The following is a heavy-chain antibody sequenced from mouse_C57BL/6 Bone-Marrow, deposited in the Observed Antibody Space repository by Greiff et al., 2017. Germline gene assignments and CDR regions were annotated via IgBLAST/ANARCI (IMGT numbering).Heavy chain of an antibody. V-gene: IGHV5-6*01. CDR2: ISSGGSYT. Sequence: EVHLVESGGDLVKPGGSLKLSCAASGFTFSSYGMSWVRQTPDKRLEWVATISSGGSYTYYPDSVKGRFTISRDNAKNTLYLQMSSLKSEDTAMYYCASNYYGSSYDWYFDVWGTGTTVTVSS. J-gene: IGHJ1*03. D-gene: IGHD1-1*01. CDR1: GFTFSSYG. CDR3: ASNYYGSSYDWYFDV.